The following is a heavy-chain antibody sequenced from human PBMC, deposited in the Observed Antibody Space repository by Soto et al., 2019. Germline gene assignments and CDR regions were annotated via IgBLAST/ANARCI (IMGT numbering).Heavy chain of an antibody. V-gene: IGHV3-66*01. CDR1: GFTVSNNY. D-gene: IGHD1-1*01. CDR3: ARDGTYNWV. CDR2: IYSGGAT. J-gene: IGHJ4*02. Sequence: EVQLVDSGGGWVQPGGSLRLSCAASGFTVSNNYMRWVRQAPGKGLEWVSLIYSGGATYYADSVKGRFTSSRDNSKNTLYLQMNSLRDEDTAVYYCARDGTYNWVGGQGILVTVSS.